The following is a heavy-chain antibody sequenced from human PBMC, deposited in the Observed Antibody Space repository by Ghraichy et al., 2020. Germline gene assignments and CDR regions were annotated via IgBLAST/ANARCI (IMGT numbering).Heavy chain of an antibody. CDR2: ISSSSSYI. V-gene: IGHV3-21*01. CDR1: GFTFSSYS. D-gene: IGHD2-2*02. J-gene: IGHJ3*02. Sequence: LSLTCAASGFTFSSYSMNWVRQAPGKGLEWVSSISSSSSYIYYADSVKGRFTISRDNAKNSLYLQMNSLRAEDTAVYYCARNERYCSSTSCYTDAFDIWGQGTMVTVSS. CDR3: ARNERYCSSTSCYTDAFDI.